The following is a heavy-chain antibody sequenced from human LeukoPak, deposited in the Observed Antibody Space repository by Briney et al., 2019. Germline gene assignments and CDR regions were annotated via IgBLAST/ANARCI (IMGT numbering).Heavy chain of an antibody. V-gene: IGHV1-18*04. CDR2: ISAYNGNT. CDR1: GYTFTSYY. Sequence: ASVKVSCKASGYTFTSYYMHWVRQAPGQGLEWMGWISAYNGNTNYAQKLQGRVTMTTDTSTSTAYMELRSLRSDDTAVYYCARDRSGSGYVVYWGQGTLVTVSS. D-gene: IGHD3-22*01. J-gene: IGHJ4*02. CDR3: ARDRSGSGYVVY.